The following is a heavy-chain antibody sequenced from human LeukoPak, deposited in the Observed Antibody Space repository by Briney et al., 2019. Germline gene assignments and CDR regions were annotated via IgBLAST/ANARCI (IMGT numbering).Heavy chain of an antibody. Sequence: GESLKIPCKGSGYSFASVWIGWVRQIPGKGLEWSGSIYPGEADTRYSPPFQGEVPISADQAISTAYLQWSSLKASDTAMYYCARRHYDILTGPTYYFDYWGQGTLATVSS. J-gene: IGHJ4*02. V-gene: IGHV5-51*01. CDR1: GYSFASVW. CDR3: ARRHYDILTGPTYYFDY. CDR2: IYPGEADT. D-gene: IGHD3-9*01.